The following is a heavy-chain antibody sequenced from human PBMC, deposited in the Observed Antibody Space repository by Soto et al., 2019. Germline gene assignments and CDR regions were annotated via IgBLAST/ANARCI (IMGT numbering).Heavy chain of an antibody. CDR3: ARRDSSGSFDY. Sequence: QVQLVQSGAETKKPGASVKVSCKASGYTFRYNYIHWVRLAPGQGLEWMGWINPKSGGTSHAKKFQGRVTMTRDTSISTGYMELSRLTSDDRAVYYCARRDSSGSFDYWGQGTRVTVAS. D-gene: IGHD5-18*01. J-gene: IGHJ4*02. CDR2: INPKSGGT. V-gene: IGHV1-2*02. CDR1: GYTFRYNY.